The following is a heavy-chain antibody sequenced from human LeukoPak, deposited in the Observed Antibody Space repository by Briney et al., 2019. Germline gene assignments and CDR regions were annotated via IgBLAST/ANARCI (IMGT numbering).Heavy chain of an antibody. CDR2: IYYSGST. CDR1: GGSISSYY. CDR3: ARQRNDYGDPDLDY. D-gene: IGHD4-17*01. V-gene: IGHV4-59*08. J-gene: IGHJ4*02. Sequence: SETLSLTCTVSGGSISSYYWSWIWQPPGKGLEWIGYIYYSGSTNYNPSLKSRVTISVDTSKNQFSLKLSSVTAADTAVYYCARQRNDYGDPDLDYWGQGTLVTVSS.